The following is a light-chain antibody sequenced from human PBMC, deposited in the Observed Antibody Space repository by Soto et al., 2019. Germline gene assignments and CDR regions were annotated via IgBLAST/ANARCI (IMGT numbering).Light chain of an antibody. Sequence: DIQMTQSPSTLSSSIGDRVTITCRARHSLNGRLAWYRQRPGHAPDLLIYDVSTLETGVPSRFSGTGSETEFTLTISGLQPDDFATSYCQQYNYDSTFGPGTTVEIK. CDR1: HSLNGR. J-gene: IGKJ1*01. CDR2: DVS. V-gene: IGKV1-5*01. CDR3: QQYNYDST.